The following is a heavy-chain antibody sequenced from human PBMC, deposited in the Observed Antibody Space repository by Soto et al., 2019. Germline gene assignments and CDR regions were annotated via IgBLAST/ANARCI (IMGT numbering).Heavy chain of an antibody. Sequence: GGSLRLSCAASGFTFSSYAMSWVRQAPGKGLEWVSAISGSGGSTYYADSVKGRFTISRDNPKLKLYLQMSSLRAEDTGVYHCANSGWLANYWGQGTLVTVSS. V-gene: IGHV3-23*01. CDR3: ANSGWLANY. CDR2: ISGSGGST. J-gene: IGHJ4*02. D-gene: IGHD6-19*01. CDR1: GFTFSSYA.